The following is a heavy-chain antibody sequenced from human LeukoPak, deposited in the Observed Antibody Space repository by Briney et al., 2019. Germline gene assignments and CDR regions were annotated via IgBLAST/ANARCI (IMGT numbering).Heavy chain of an antibody. V-gene: IGHV3-9*01. Sequence: PGGSLRLSCAASGFPFGEFAMHWVRQAPGKGVEWLSIISYNGASIDYADSVKGRFTVSRDNAENSLFLHMNSLRPQDTAFYYCAKVRRTRSSHFFFDYRGQGIRVTVSS. CDR1: GFPFGEFA. CDR2: ISYNGASI. CDR3: AKVRRTRSSHFFFDY. J-gene: IGHJ4*02. D-gene: IGHD6-13*01.